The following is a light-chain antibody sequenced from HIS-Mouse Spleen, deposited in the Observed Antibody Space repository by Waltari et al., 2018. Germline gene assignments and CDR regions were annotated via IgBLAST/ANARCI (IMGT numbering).Light chain of an antibody. CDR1: RSDVGGYNH. CDR3: CSYAGSYTGV. Sequence: QSALTQPRSVSGSPGQSVPHPGPGTRSDVGGYNHVSWYQQHPGKAPKLMIYDVSKRPSGVPDRFSGSKSCNTASLTISGLQAEDDADYYCCSYAGSYTGVFGTGTKVTVL. V-gene: IGLV2-11*01. CDR2: DVS. J-gene: IGLJ1*01.